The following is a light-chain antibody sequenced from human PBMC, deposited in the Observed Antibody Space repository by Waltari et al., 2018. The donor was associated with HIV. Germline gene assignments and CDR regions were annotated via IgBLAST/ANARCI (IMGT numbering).Light chain of an antibody. V-gene: IGLV3-19*01. Sequence: SSELTQDPAVSVALGQTVRITCQGASLRNYYASWYQQKPGQAPVLVIYGKNNRPSGIPDRFSGARSGKTASLTITGAQAKDEADYYCNSRDSSGNPVIFGGGTKLTVL. CDR1: SLRNYY. CDR3: NSRDSSGNPVI. J-gene: IGLJ2*01. CDR2: GKN.